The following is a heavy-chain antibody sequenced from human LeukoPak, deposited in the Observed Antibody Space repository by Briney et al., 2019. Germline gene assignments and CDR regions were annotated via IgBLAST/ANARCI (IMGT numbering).Heavy chain of an antibody. V-gene: IGHV1-2*06. J-gene: IGHJ5*02. CDR2: INPYNGDK. Sequence: ASVKVSCKASGYTFTDYYMHWVRQAPGQGLEWLGRINPYNGDKNYAQRFQGRVTMTMDTSITTAYMELSRLTYDDTAVYYCATGLFEEGNNWFDPWGQGTLVTVSS. CDR3: ATGLFEEGNNWFDP. CDR1: GYTFTDYY.